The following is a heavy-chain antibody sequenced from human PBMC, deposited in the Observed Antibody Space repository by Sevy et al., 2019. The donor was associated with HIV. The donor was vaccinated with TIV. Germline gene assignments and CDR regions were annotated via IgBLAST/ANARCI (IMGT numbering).Heavy chain of an antibody. J-gene: IGHJ4*02. Sequence: SETLSLTCTVSGASITTYYWSWFRQPGGKGLEWIGRMHSGGNTNYNPSFKGRVTMSLVTSKNQFSLTLDFVTAADAAVYYCARDTGKNYWGQGIRVTVSS. D-gene: IGHD2-8*02. V-gene: IGHV4-4*07. CDR1: GASITTYY. CDR2: MHSGGNT. CDR3: ARDTGKNY.